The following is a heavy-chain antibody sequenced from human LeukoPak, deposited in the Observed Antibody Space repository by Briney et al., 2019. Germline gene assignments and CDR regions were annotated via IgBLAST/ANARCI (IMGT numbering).Heavy chain of an antibody. J-gene: IGHJ4*02. D-gene: IGHD2-21*01. CDR1: GFTFSSYS. Sequence: PGGSLRLSCAASGFTFSSYSMNWVRQAPGKGLEWVSYISSSSSTIYYADSVKGRFTISRDNSKNMLYLQMNSLRTEDTAVYYCAKDWEAYCGGDCYSAFDYWGQGTLVTVSS. CDR2: ISSSSSTI. V-gene: IGHV3-48*01. CDR3: AKDWEAYCGGDCYSAFDY.